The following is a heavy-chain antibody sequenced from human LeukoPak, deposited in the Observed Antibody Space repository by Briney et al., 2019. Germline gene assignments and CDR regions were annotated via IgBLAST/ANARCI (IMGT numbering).Heavy chain of an antibody. CDR1: GGTFSSYA. CDR2: IIPILGIA. D-gene: IGHD3-10*01. J-gene: IGHJ5*02. V-gene: IGHV1-69*04. Sequence: GASVKVSCKASGGTFSSYAISWVRQAPGQGLEWMGRIIPILGIANYAQKFQGRVTITADKSTSTAYMELSSLRSEDTAVYYCARGPGSGGNWFDPWGQGTLVTVSS. CDR3: ARGPGSGGNWFDP.